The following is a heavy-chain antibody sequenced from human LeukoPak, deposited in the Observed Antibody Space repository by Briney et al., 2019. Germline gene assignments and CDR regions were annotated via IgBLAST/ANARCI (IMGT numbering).Heavy chain of an antibody. D-gene: IGHD3-22*01. CDR3: ARAPRKGYDSSGYDLDY. CDR2: ISSSGSTI. J-gene: IGHJ4*02. V-gene: IGHV3-48*03. Sequence: GGSLRLSCAASGFTFSSYEMNWVRQAPGKGLEWVSYISSSGSTIYYADSVKGRFTISRDNAKNSLYLQTNSLRAEDTAVYYCARAPRKGYDSSGYDLDYWGQGTLVTVSS. CDR1: GFTFSSYE.